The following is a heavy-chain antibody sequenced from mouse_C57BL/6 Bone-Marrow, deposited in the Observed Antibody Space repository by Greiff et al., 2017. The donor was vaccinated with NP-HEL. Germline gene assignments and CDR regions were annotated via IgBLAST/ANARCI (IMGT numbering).Heavy chain of an antibody. V-gene: IGHV1-63*01. Sequence: VKLQESGAELVRPGTSVKMSCKASGYTFTNYWIGWAKQRPGHGLEWIGDIYPGGGYTNYNEKFKGKATLTADKSSSTAYMQFSSLTSEDSAIYYCARWDYYGSSYNAMDYWGQGTSVTVSS. CDR1: GYTFTNYW. J-gene: IGHJ4*01. CDR2: IYPGGGYT. D-gene: IGHD1-1*01. CDR3: ARWDYYGSSYNAMDY.